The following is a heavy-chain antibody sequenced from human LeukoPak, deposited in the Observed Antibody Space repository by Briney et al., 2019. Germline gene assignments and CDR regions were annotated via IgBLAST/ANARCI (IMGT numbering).Heavy chain of an antibody. CDR2: LYYSGST. J-gene: IGHJ4*02. CDR1: GDSIRSYH. Sequence: SETLSLTCTVSGDSIRSYHWSWIRQPPGKGLEWLAHLYYSGSTNYNPSLKSRLTISVDTSKNQFSLKLSSVTAADTAVYYCARIALYDSSGYHFDSWGQGTLVTVSS. V-gene: IGHV4-59*01. CDR3: ARIALYDSSGYHFDS. D-gene: IGHD3-22*01.